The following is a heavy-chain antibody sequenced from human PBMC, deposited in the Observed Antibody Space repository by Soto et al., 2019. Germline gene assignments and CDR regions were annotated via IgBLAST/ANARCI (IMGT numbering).Heavy chain of an antibody. V-gene: IGHV4-59*05. D-gene: IGHD3-9*01. CDR2: IYYSGTT. CDR1: GFTFSSYW. CDR3: AKTGPYDILTYWYFDL. J-gene: IGHJ2*01. Sequence: GSLRLSCAASGFTFSSYWMHWVRQAPGKGLEWIGSIYYSGTTYYNPSLESRGTISIDTSKNQFSLKVSSLTAADTAVYYCAKTGPYDILTYWYFDLWGRGTLVTVSS.